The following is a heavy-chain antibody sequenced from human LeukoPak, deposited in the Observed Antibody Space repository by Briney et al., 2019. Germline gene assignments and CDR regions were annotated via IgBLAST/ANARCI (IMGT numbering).Heavy chain of an antibody. CDR3: AGRAQLAQLGFDWFDP. Sequence: GKSLKISCMASGDGFDNYWIGCLRRMPGGGLQWVAIIHPSSSATHYSPSFQGRVSISADKAITTAYLQWNSLRTSDTAIYFCAGRAQLAQLGFDWFDPWGRGTLVTVCS. V-gene: IGHV5-51*01. D-gene: IGHD3-10*01. J-gene: IGHJ5*02. CDR1: GDGFDNYW. CDR2: IHPSSSAT.